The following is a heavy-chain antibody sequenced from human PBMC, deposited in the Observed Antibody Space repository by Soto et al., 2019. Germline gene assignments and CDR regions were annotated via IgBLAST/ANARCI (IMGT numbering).Heavy chain of an antibody. CDR1: GFTFSSYG. D-gene: IGHD7-27*01. CDR2: ISYDGSNK. J-gene: IGHJ3*02. CDR3: AKDNWGSLDAFDI. Sequence: QVQLVESGGGVVQPGRSLRLSCAASGFTFSSYGMHWVRQAPGKGLEWVAVISYDGSNKYYADSVKGRFTISRDHSKNTLYLQMNSLRAEDTAVYYCAKDNWGSLDAFDIWGQGTMVTVSS. V-gene: IGHV3-30*18.